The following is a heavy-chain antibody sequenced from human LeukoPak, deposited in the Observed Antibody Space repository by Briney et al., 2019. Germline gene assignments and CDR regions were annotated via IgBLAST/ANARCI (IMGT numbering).Heavy chain of an antibody. CDR2: INDGGGRT. CDR1: GFIFSSYA. V-gene: IGHV3-23*01. CDR3: AKDYLGSSGFSYYFDY. D-gene: IGHD3-22*01. Sequence: GGSLRLSCAASGFIFSSYAMNWVRQAPGKGLEWVSAINDGGGRTYYADSVKGRFTISRDNSRNTLYLQMNSLRAEDTAVYYCAKDYLGSSGFSYYFDYWGQGTLVTVSS. J-gene: IGHJ4*02.